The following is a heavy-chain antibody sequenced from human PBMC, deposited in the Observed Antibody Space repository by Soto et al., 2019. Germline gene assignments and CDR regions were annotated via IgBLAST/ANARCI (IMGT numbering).Heavy chain of an antibody. V-gene: IGHV3-23*01. CDR3: AKLTAD. D-gene: IGHD5-18*01. CDR2: ITSSGGGT. CDR1: GSTFSAYV. Sequence: PGGSLRLSCAASGSTFSAYVMSWVRQAPGKGLEWVSSITSSGGGTYYADSVKGRFTVSRDNSKNTVYLQMNSLRDEETAVYYCAKLTADWGQGTLVTVSS. J-gene: IGHJ4*02.